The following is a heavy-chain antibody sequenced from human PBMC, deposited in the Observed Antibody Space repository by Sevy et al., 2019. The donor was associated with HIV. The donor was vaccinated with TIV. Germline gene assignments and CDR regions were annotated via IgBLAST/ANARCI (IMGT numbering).Heavy chain of an antibody. CDR3: ARAPRGSQGPGQYFLH. V-gene: IGHV1-69*13. Sequence: ASVKVSCKASGGSLSSYAISWVRQAPGQGLEWMGGFIPILHTSKYTQKLQGRPRITGDESTGTANMELSSLGSDDTAVYYCARAPRGSQGPGQYFLHWGQGTLVTVSS. CDR1: GGSLSSYA. D-gene: IGHD1-26*01. J-gene: IGHJ1*01. CDR2: FIPILHTS.